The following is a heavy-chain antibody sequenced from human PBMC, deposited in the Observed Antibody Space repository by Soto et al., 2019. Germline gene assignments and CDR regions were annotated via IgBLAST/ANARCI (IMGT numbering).Heavy chain of an antibody. V-gene: IGHV3-53*01. Sequence: GGSLRLSCAASGFAVSNNYLSWVRQAPGKGLEWVSLMNSDGRTYYADSVKGRFTISRDTSKNTLYLQMNSLRAEDTALYYCARGWQLDPFDYWGQGTLVTVSS. CDR3: ARGWQLDPFDY. CDR1: GFAVSNNY. J-gene: IGHJ4*02. D-gene: IGHD2-2*03. CDR2: MNSDGRT.